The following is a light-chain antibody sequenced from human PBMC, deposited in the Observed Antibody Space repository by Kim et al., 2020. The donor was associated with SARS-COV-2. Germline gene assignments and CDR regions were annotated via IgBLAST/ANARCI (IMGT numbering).Light chain of an antibody. CDR1: QSVSIH. J-gene: IGKJ4*01. CDR2: DGS. V-gene: IGKV3-11*01. CDR3: QHRRNWPLT. Sequence: SLSTGERASLSCRASQSVSIHLAWYQQKPGQPPRLLIYDGSNRATGIPARFSGTGSGSDFTLTIDSLEPEDFAVYYCQHRRNWPLTFGGGTRVEIK.